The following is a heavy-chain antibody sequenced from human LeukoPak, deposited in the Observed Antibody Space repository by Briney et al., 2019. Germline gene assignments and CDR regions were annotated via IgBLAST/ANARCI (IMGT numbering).Heavy chain of an antibody. V-gene: IGHV1-2*02. J-gene: IGHJ6*03. CDR1: GYTFTKYG. CDR3: ASSIAAHRRYYYYYYMDV. CDR2: INPNSGGT. D-gene: IGHD6-6*01. Sequence: ASVKVSCKASGYTFTKYGFSWVRQAPGQGLEWMGWINPNSGGTNYAQKFQGRVTMTRDTSISTAYMELSRLRSDDTAVYYCASSIAAHRRYYYYYYMDVWGKGTTVTVSS.